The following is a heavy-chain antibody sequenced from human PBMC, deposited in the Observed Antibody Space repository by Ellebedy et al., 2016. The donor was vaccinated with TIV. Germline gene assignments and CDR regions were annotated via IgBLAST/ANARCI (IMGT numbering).Heavy chain of an antibody. D-gene: IGHD3-10*01. CDR1: GFTFSNAW. CDR3: AREYYYGSGSYYPSEYFQH. J-gene: IGHJ1*01. Sequence: GGSLRLSXAASGFTFSNAWMSWVRQAPGKGLEWVANIKQDGSEKYYVDSVKGRFTISRDNAKNTLYLQMNSLRAEDTAVYYCAREYYYGSGSYYPSEYFQHWGQGTLVTVSS. CDR2: IKQDGSEK. V-gene: IGHV3-7*01.